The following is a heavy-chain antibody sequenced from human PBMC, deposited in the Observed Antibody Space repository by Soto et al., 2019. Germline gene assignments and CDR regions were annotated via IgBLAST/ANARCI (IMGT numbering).Heavy chain of an antibody. J-gene: IGHJ5*02. Sequence: SETLSLTCTVSGGSISSYYWSWIRQPPGKGFDWIGYIYYSGSTNYNPSLKSRVTISVDTSKNQFSLKLSSVTAADTAVYFCAREGGGSQWILSNWFDPWGQGTLVTVSS. CDR2: IYYSGST. D-gene: IGHD2-2*03. CDR1: GGSISSYY. CDR3: AREGGGSQWILSNWFDP. V-gene: IGHV4-59*01.